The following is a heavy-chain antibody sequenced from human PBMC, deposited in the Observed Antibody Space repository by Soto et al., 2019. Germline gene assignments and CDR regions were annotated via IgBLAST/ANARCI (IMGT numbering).Heavy chain of an antibody. J-gene: IGHJ4*02. D-gene: IGHD3-22*01. CDR3: ARGWGYDSTDYYYAY. Sequence: QVQLVQSGAEVRKPGSSVRVSCKASGGSFNRHTISWVRQAPGQGLEWMGGIIPIFGTANHGQKFQGRVIIIAEESTRTVYMELSSLRSDDAAIYYWARGWGYDSTDYYYAYWGQGTLVIVSS. V-gene: IGHV1-69*01. CDR1: GGSFNRHT. CDR2: IIPIFGTA.